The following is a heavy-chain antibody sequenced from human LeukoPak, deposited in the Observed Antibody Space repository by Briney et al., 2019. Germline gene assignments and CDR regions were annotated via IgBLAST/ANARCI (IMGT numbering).Heavy chain of an antibody. Sequence: PGGSLRLSCGASGLTFRNAWMTWVRQAPGKGLEWVGRIKSKIDGGITEYAAPVRGRFTISRDDSKNTLFLQMNSLKTEDTALYYCTTEHSSDSSTDCSLTFYFAYWGQGILVTVSS. CDR2: IKSKIDGGIT. J-gene: IGHJ4*02. CDR3: TTEHSSDSSTDCSLTFYFAY. V-gene: IGHV3-15*01. D-gene: IGHD2-2*01. CDR1: GLTFRNAW.